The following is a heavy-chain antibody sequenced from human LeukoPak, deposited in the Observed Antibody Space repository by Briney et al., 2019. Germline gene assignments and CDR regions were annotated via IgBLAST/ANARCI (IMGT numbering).Heavy chain of an antibody. D-gene: IGHD3-22*01. V-gene: IGHV3-21*01. Sequence: GGSLRLSCAASGFTFSSHNMNWVRQAPMKGLEWVTSIGTDGSYIYYADSVQGRFTISRDNAKNSLYLQMNSLRAEDTAVYYCARGTRGGYYWTPLDCWGQGTQVTVSS. CDR2: IGTDGSYI. J-gene: IGHJ4*02. CDR1: GFTFSSHN. CDR3: ARGTRGGYYWTPLDC.